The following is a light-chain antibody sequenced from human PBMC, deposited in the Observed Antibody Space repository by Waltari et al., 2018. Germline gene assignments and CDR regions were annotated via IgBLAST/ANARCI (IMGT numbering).Light chain of an antibody. J-gene: IGKJ2*03. CDR1: QSISYY. V-gene: IGKV1-5*03. Sequence: DIQMTQSPSTLSASVGDTITITCRASQSISYYLAWYQQKPGKAPKLLIYKASTSGSGVPSRFSGSGSGTEFTLTISSVQPDDFATYYCQQYNTYSSFGQGTKLEIK. CDR2: KAS. CDR3: QQYNTYSS.